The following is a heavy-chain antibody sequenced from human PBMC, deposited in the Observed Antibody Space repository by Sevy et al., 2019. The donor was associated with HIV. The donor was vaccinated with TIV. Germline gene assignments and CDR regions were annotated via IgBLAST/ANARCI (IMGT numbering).Heavy chain of an antibody. J-gene: IGHJ3*01. V-gene: IGHV3-64*01. Sequence: GGSLRLSCAASGFPFSSYSFYWVRQAPGKGLEYVSAIGSDGETTLYASSVKGRFTNSRDNSKNTVFLQMGRLRSEDMGVYYYARDSGTYRAFALWRRGTMVTVSS. CDR2: IGSDGETT. D-gene: IGHD1-26*01. CDR1: GFPFSSYS. CDR3: ARDSGTYRAFAL.